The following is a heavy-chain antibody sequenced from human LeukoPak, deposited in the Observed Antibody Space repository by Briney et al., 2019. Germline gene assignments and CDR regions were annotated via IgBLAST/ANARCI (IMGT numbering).Heavy chain of an antibody. CDR3: AREGGSYFGNWFDP. J-gene: IGHJ5*02. V-gene: IGHV4-61*02. Sequence: PSETLSLTCIVSGGSISSGIYYWRWLRQPAGKGLEWIGRIYTSGSTNYNPSLKSRVTISVDSSKNQSSLKLSSVTAADTAVYYFAREGGSYFGNWFDPWGQGTLVTVSS. CDR1: GGSISSGIYY. CDR2: IYTSGST. D-gene: IGHD1-26*01.